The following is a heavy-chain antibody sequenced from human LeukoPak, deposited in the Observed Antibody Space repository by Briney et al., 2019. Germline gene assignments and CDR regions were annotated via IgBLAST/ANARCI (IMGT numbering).Heavy chain of an antibody. Sequence: PSETLSLTCTVSGASIRSYYWSWIRPPPGKGLEWIGYIYYSGGTNYNPSLKSRVTISVDTSKNQISLKLSSVTAADTAVYYCARYGDAALARAFDYWGQGTRVTVSS. J-gene: IGHJ4*02. D-gene: IGHD5-18*01. CDR2: IYYSGGT. V-gene: IGHV4-59*01. CDR3: ARYGDAALARAFDY. CDR1: GASIRSYY.